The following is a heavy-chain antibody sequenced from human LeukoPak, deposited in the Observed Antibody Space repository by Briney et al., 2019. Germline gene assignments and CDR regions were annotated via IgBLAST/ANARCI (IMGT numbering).Heavy chain of an antibody. D-gene: IGHD2-2*01. Sequence: ASVKVSCKASGYTFTGYYTHWVRQAPGQGLEWMGWINPNSGGTNYAQKFQGRVTMTRDTSISTAYMELSRLRSDDTAVYYCARVYDPILEKTVVVPAAKEFPDYWGRGTLVTVSS. V-gene: IGHV1-2*02. CDR1: GYTFTGYY. CDR2: INPNSGGT. J-gene: IGHJ4*02. CDR3: ARVYDPILEKTVVVPAAKEFPDY.